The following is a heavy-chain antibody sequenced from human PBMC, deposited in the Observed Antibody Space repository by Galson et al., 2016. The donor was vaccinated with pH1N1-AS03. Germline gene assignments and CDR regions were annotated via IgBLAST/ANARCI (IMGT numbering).Heavy chain of an antibody. Sequence: SVKVSCKASGVSFNNYAINWLRQAPGQGLEWMGWIIPVFGTPNYSQQFHGRVTIMADKSTTTAYIELSNLRSGDTAVYYCARGQFDYDSSGYYSYWGQGPLVTVSS. J-gene: IGHJ4*02. CDR3: ARGQFDYDSSGYYSY. CDR2: IIPVFGTP. D-gene: IGHD3-22*01. V-gene: IGHV1-69*06. CDR1: GVSFNNYA.